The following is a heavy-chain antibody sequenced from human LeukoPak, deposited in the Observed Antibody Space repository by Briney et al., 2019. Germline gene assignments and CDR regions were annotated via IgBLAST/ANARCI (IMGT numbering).Heavy chain of an antibody. D-gene: IGHD4-17*01. CDR2: INPSGGST. V-gene: IGHV1-46*01. Sequence: ASVKVFCKASGYTFTSYYMHWVRQAPGQGLEWMGIINPSGGSTNYAQKFQGRVTMTRDTSTSTVYMELSSLRSEDTAVYYCARGNPTNYGAYLYYFDYWGQGTLVTVSS. CDR1: GYTFTSYY. J-gene: IGHJ4*02. CDR3: ARGNPTNYGAYLYYFDY.